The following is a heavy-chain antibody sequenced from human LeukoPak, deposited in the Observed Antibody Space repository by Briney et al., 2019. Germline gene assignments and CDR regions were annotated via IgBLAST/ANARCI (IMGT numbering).Heavy chain of an antibody. CDR1: GGSISSYY. CDR2: ISASGDT. V-gene: IGHV4-4*07. CDR3: AREDPQYLSSWYLSF. J-gene: IGHJ4*02. D-gene: IGHD6-13*01. Sequence: SETLSLTCTVSGGSISSYYWNWIRQPAGEGLEWIGHISASGDTKYNPSFKSRITLSVDTSKNQFSLKLSSVTAADTALYYCAREDPQYLSSWYLSFWGLGTLVTVSS.